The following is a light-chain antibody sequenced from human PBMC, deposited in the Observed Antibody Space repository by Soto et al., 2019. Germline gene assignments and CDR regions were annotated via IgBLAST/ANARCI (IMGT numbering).Light chain of an antibody. CDR1: QSISNY. J-gene: IGKJ4*01. Sequence: DIQMTQSPSSLSASVGDRVTITCRASQSISNYLNWYQQKPGKAPKVLIYAASSLQSGVPSRFSRGGSGTHFTLAISSLQPEDFATYYCQQTYSTPLTFGGGTKVEI. CDR2: AAS. CDR3: QQTYSTPLT. V-gene: IGKV1-39*01.